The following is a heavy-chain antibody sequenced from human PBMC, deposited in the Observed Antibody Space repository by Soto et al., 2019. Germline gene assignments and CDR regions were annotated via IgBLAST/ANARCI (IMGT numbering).Heavy chain of an antibody. CDR3: ARGTGDGDGCCEP. CDR1: AYSFTSYW. V-gene: IGHV5-51*01. D-gene: IGHD2-15*01. CDR2: IYPGDSDT. J-gene: IGHJ5*02. Sequence: GASLKISCKPSAYSFTSYWIGWVRQIPGKGLARMGIIYPGDSDTRYSPSFQGQVTISADTSISTAYLQWSSLKASDTAMDYCARGTGDGDGCCEPWGKGTRVT.